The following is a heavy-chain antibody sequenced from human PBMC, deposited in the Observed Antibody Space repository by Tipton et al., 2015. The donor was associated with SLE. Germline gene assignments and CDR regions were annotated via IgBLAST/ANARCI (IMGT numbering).Heavy chain of an antibody. J-gene: IGHJ6*02. CDR1: GGSFSGYY. CDR3: ARGGDFWSGIDEGGMDV. Sequence: TLSLTCAVYGGSFSGYYWSWIRQPPGKGLEWIGNIYYSGSTYYNPSLKSRVTISADTSKNQFSLKLSSVTAADTAVYYCARGGDFWSGIDEGGMDVWGQGTTVTVSS. V-gene: IGHV4-34*01. D-gene: IGHD3-3*01. CDR2: IYYSGST.